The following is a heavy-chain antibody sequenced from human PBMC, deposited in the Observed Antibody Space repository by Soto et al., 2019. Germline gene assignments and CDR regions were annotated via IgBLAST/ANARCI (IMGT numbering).Heavy chain of an antibody. Sequence: GGSLRLSCAASGFTFDDYAMHWVRQAPGKGLEWVSGISWNSGSIGYADSVKGRFTISRDNAKNSLYLQMNSLRAEDTALYYCAKDIGITIFGVVKDWGQGTLVTVSS. CDR3: AKDIGITIFGVVKD. CDR1: GFTFDDYA. J-gene: IGHJ4*02. V-gene: IGHV3-9*01. D-gene: IGHD3-3*01. CDR2: ISWNSGSI.